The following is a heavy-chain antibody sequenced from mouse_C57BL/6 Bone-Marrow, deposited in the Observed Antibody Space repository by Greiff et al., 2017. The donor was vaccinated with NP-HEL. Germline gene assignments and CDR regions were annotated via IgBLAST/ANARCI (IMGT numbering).Heavy chain of an antibody. J-gene: IGHJ1*03. D-gene: IGHD4-1*02. V-gene: IGHV1-18*01. CDR3: ARFNCFLWYFDV. CDR1: GYTFTDYN. Sequence: VQLQQSGPELVKPGASVKIPCKASGYTFTDYNMDWVKQSHGKSLEWIGDINPNNGGTIYNQKFKGKATLTVDKSSSTAYMELRSLTSEDTAVYYCARFNCFLWYFDVWGTGTTVTVSS. CDR2: INPNNGGT.